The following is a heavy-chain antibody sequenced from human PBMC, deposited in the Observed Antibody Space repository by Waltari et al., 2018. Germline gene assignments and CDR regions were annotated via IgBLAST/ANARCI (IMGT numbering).Heavy chain of an antibody. V-gene: IGHV3-30-3*01. CDR1: GFTFSSYA. CDR2: ISYDGSNK. J-gene: IGHJ4*02. CDR3: ARDPGCGGDCPPFDY. D-gene: IGHD2-21*01. Sequence: QVQLVESGGGVVQPGRSLRLSCAASGFTFSSYAMHWVRQAPGKGLEGVAVISYDGSNKYYADSVEGRFTSSRDNSKNTLYLQMNSLRAEDTAVYYCARDPGCGGDCPPFDYWGQGTLVTVSS.